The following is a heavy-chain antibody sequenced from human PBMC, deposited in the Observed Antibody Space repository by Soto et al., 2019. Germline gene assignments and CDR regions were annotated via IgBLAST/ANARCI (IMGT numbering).Heavy chain of an antibody. J-gene: IGHJ5*02. V-gene: IGHV4-61*07. CDR2: VYYSGST. D-gene: IGHD1-1*01. CDR1: YC. Sequence: YCWTWGRLPPGKGLEWIGYVYYSGSTNYNPSLKSRVGMSIDTSKNQFSLELKSVTTADTSTYYCVRHHLFTGFATWGQGTLRT. CDR3: VRHHLFTGFAT.